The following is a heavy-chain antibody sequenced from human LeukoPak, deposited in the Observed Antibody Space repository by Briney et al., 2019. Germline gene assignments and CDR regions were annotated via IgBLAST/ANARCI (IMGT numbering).Heavy chain of an antibody. J-gene: IGHJ4*02. Sequence: GGSLRLSCAASGFTFSTYWMHWVRQVPGKGLVWVSRINGDGSVISYADSVKGRFTISRVNSNNTLYLQMNSLGAEDTAVYYCAKLIAAAATGYWGQGTLVTVSS. D-gene: IGHD6-13*01. V-gene: IGHV3-74*01. CDR3: AKLIAAAATGY. CDR1: GFTFSTYW. CDR2: INGDGSVI.